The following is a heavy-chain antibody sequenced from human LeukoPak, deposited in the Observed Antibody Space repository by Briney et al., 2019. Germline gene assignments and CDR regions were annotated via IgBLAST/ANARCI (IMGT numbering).Heavy chain of an antibody. CDR1: GFTFSGYS. J-gene: IGHJ4*02. Sequence: GGSLRLSCAASGFTFSGYSMNWVRQAPGKGLEWVSSISSSSTFIYYADSVKGRFTISRDNAKNSLYLQMNSLRVEDTAVYYCAKGVDSGSYLLHWGQGTLVTVSS. CDR2: ISSSSTFI. CDR3: AKGVDSGSYLLH. V-gene: IGHV3-21*01. D-gene: IGHD1-26*01.